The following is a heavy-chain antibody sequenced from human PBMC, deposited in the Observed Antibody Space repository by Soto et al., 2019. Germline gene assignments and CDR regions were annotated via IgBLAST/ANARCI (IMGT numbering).Heavy chain of an antibody. CDR3: AKEVKQWLDPYYFDY. Sequence: PGGSLRLSCAASGFTFSSYAMSWVRQAPGKGLEWVSAISGSGGSTYYAESVKGRFTISRDNSKNTLYLQMNSLRAEDTAVYYCAKEVKQWLDPYYFDYWGQGTLVTVSS. CDR2: ISGSGGST. J-gene: IGHJ4*02. CDR1: GFTFSSYA. D-gene: IGHD6-19*01. V-gene: IGHV3-23*01.